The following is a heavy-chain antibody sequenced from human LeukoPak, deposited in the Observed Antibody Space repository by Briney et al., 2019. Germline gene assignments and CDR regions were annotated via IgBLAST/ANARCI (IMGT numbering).Heavy chain of an antibody. V-gene: IGHV3-66*01. CDR3: ARGYSGYSSGWLEYFQH. J-gene: IGHJ1*01. Sequence: GGSLRLSCAASGFTVSSNYMSWVRQAPGKGLEWVSVIYSGGSTYYADSVKGRFTISRDNSKNTLYLQMNSLRAEDTAVYYCARGYSGYSSGWLEYFQHWGQGTLVTVSS. CDR2: IYSGGST. CDR1: GFTVSSNY. D-gene: IGHD6-19*01.